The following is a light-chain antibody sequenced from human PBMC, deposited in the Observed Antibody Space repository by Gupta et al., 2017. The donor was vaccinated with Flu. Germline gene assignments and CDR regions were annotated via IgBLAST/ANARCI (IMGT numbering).Light chain of an antibody. CDR1: SSDGGGDNY. V-gene: IGLV2-14*01. CDR2: KVS. Sequence: HSALTQPASLSGSPVPTTTISGTGTSSDGGGDNYVYWYQQHPGKAPKLLIYKVSNRPSGVSNRFSGSKSGNTASLTISGLQAEDEADYYCRSYTSSSTPVVFGGGTKLTVL. J-gene: IGLJ2*01. CDR3: RSYTSSSTPVV.